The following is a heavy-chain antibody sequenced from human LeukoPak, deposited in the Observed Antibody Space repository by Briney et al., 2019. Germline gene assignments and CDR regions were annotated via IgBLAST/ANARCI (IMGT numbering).Heavy chain of an antibody. J-gene: IGHJ4*02. Sequence: GASVKVSCKASGYTFTNYAITWGRQAPGQGLEYMGWISGYNGNTQYAQNFQGRVTMTTDTSTTTAYMELKSLISDDTAVYFCSKDHLHSGYEFDIWGQGTLVTVSS. CDR2: ISGYNGNT. D-gene: IGHD5-12*01. V-gene: IGHV1-18*01. CDR3: SKDHLHSGYEFDI. CDR1: GYTFTNYA.